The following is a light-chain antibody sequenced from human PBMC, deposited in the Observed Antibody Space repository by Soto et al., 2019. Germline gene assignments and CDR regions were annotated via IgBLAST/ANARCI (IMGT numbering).Light chain of an antibody. J-gene: IGKJ4*01. CDR3: QQYNNWPPLT. Sequence: EIVMTQSPATLSVSPGERATLSCRARQSVSSNLAWYQQKPGQAPRLLIYGASTRATGIPARFSGSGSGTEFTLTISSLQSEDVAVYYWQQYNNWPPLTFGGGTKVEIK. V-gene: IGKV3-15*01. CDR2: GAS. CDR1: QSVSSN.